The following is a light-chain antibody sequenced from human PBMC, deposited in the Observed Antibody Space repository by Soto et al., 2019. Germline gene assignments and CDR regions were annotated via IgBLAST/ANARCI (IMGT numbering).Light chain of an antibody. J-gene: IGKJ5*01. CDR3: QQRADWPIT. CDR2: DAF. CDR1: QSVSRY. V-gene: IGKV3-11*01. Sequence: EIVLTQSPVTLSLSPGERATLSCRASQSVSRYLAWYQQKPDQAPRLLIYDAFNRATGIPARFSGSGSGTDFTLTISSLEPDDFAVYYCQQRADWPITFGQGTRLEIK.